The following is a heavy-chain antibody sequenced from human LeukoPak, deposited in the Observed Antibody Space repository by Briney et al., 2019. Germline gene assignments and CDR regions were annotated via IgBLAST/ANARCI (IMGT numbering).Heavy chain of an antibody. V-gene: IGHV5-51*01. CDR3: XXXXXXXXYLGYYYYYMDV. J-gene: IGHJ6*03. CDR2: IYPGDSDT. Sequence: GESLKISCKGSGYSFTSYWIGWVRQMPGKGLEWMGIIYPGDSDTRYSPSFQGQVTISADKSISTAYLQWSSLKASDTAMYYXXXXXXXXXYLGYYYYYMDVWGKGTTVTVSS. D-gene: IGHD3-16*01. CDR1: GYSFTSYW.